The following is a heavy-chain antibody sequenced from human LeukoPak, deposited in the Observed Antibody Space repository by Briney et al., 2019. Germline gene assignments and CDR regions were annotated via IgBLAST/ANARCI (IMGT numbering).Heavy chain of an antibody. CDR3: ARVPLTTPDY. J-gene: IGHJ4*02. CDR2: IYHSGST. D-gene: IGHD4-11*01. Sequence: SQTLSLTCAVSGGSISSGSYSWTWIRQPPGKGLEWIGYIYHSGSTNYNPSLKSRVTISVDTSKNQFSLKLSSVTAADTAVYYCARVPLTTPDYWGQGTLVTVSS. CDR1: GGSISSGSYS. V-gene: IGHV4-30-2*01.